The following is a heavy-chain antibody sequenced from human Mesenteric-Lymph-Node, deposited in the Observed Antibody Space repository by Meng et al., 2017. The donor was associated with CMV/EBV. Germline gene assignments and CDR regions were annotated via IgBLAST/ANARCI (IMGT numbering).Heavy chain of an antibody. V-gene: IGHV3-11*04. CDR2: ISSSGSTI. Sequence: GESLKISCAASGFTFSDYYMSWIRQAPGKGLEWVSYISSSGSTIYYADSVKGRFTISRDNAKNSLYLQMNSLRAEDTAVYYCARATGRAFWSGYYQGYNWFDPWGQGTLVTVSS. CDR1: GFTFSDYY. D-gene: IGHD3-3*01. J-gene: IGHJ5*02. CDR3: ARATGRAFWSGYYQGYNWFDP.